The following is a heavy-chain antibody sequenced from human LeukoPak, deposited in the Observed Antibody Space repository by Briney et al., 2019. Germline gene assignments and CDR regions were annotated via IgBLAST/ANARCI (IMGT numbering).Heavy chain of an antibody. CDR2: IYYSGST. D-gene: IGHD3-16*01. Sequence: SETLSLTCTVSGGSISSYYWSWIRQPPGKGLEWIGYIYYSGSTNYNPSLKSRVTISVDTSKNQFSLKLSSVPAADTAVYYCARRNHPYPDGGGAFDIWGQGTMVTVSS. CDR1: GGSISSYY. CDR3: ARRNHPYPDGGGAFDI. J-gene: IGHJ3*02. V-gene: IGHV4-59*01.